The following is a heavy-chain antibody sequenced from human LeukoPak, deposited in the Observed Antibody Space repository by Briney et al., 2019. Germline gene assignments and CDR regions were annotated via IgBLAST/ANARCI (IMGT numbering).Heavy chain of an antibody. CDR2: IYYSGST. CDR3: ARGRDGYGYFDY. CDR1: GGSISSYY. V-gene: IGHV4-59*01. D-gene: IGHD5-24*01. J-gene: IGHJ4*02. Sequence: KPSETLSLTCTVSGGSISSYYWSWIRQPPGKGLEWIGYIYYSGSTNYNPSLKSRVTISVDTSKNQFSLKLSSVTAADTAVYYCARGRDGYGYFDYWGQGTLVTVSS.